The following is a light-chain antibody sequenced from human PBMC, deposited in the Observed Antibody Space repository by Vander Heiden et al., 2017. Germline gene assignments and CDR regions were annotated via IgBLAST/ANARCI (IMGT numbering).Light chain of an antibody. V-gene: IGKV3-20*01. CDR2: GAS. CDR3: QQYGSSPWT. Sequence: EIVLTQSPRTLSLSPGERATLSCRASQSVSSNYLAWYQQKPGLAPRLLIYGASTRATGIPDRFSGSGSGTDFTLTISRLEPEDFAVYYCQQYGSSPWTFGQGTQVEIK. CDR1: QSVSSNY. J-gene: IGKJ1*01.